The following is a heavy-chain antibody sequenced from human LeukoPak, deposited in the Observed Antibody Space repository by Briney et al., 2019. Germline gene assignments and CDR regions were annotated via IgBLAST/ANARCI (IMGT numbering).Heavy chain of an antibody. D-gene: IGHD6-19*01. CDR1: GGSFSGYY. Sequence: NPSETLSLTCAVYGGSFSGYYWSWIRRPPGKGLEWIGEINHSGSTNYNPSLKSRVTISVDTSKNQFSLKLSSVTAADTAVYYCARSFLGGWYYFDYWGQGTLVTVSS. CDR3: ARSFLGGWYYFDY. V-gene: IGHV4-34*01. CDR2: INHSGST. J-gene: IGHJ4*02.